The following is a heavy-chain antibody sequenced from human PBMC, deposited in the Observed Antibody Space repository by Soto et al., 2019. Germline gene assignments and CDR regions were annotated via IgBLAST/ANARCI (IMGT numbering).Heavy chain of an antibody. CDR3: AKRGGYSYGMDV. CDR1: GFTFSSYG. J-gene: IGHJ6*02. D-gene: IGHD5-18*01. Sequence: QVPLVESGGGVVQPGRSLRLSCAASGFTFSSYGMHWVRQAPGKGLEWVAVISYDGSNKYYADSVKGRFTISRDNSKNTLYLQMNSLRAEDTAVYYCAKRGGYSYGMDVWGQGTTVTVSS. V-gene: IGHV3-30*18. CDR2: ISYDGSNK.